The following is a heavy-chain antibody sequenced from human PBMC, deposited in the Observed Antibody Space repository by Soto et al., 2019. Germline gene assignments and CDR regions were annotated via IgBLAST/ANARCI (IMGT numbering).Heavy chain of an antibody. CDR3: ARSSLSYYYGMDV. Sequence: GASVKVSCKASGGTFSSYSISWARQAPGQGLEWMGGIIPIFGTANYAQKFQGRVTITADESTSTAYMELSSLRSEDTAVYYCARSSLSYYYGMDVWGQGTTVTVSS. V-gene: IGHV1-69*13. CDR1: GGTFSSYS. CDR2: IIPIFGTA. J-gene: IGHJ6*02.